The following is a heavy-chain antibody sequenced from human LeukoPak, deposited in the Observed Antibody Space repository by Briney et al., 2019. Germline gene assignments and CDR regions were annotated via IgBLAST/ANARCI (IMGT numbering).Heavy chain of an antibody. Sequence: SETLSLTCSVSGGSISSRPYYWGWVRQPPGKGLEWIGTISYSGTTYYSPSLKSRVTISLDTSKNQFSLKLSSVTAADTAVYYCALWFGELWGGFDYWGQGTLVTVSS. CDR3: ALWFGELWGGFDY. D-gene: IGHD3-10*01. V-gene: IGHV4-39*07. J-gene: IGHJ4*02. CDR1: GGSISSRPYY. CDR2: ISYSGTT.